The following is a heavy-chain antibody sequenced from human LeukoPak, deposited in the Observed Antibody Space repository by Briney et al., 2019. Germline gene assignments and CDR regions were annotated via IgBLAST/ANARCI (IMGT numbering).Heavy chain of an antibody. J-gene: IGHJ6*02. D-gene: IGHD2-15*01. CDR3: ALVDYYYGMDV. CDR1: GGTLNNYP. Sequence: SVKVSCKASGGTLNNYPISWVRQAPGQGLEWMGGIIPMFGKANYAQKFQGRVTITADESTSTAYMELSSLRSEDTAVYYCALVDYYYGMDVWGQGTTVTVSS. CDR2: IIPMFGKA. V-gene: IGHV1-69*13.